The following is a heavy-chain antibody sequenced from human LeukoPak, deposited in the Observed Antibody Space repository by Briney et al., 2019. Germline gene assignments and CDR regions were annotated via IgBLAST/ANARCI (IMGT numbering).Heavy chain of an antibody. Sequence: PGGSLRLSCAASGFNVSSSYMTWVRQAPGKGLEWVAFIYSGGATYYADSVKGRFTISRDNSKNTLYLQMNSLRAEDTAVYYCAKDMWAAKPYYFDIWGQGTLVTVSS. J-gene: IGHJ4*02. CDR3: AKDMWAAKPYYFDI. CDR2: IYSGGAT. V-gene: IGHV3-53*01. CDR1: GFNVSSSY. D-gene: IGHD3-22*01.